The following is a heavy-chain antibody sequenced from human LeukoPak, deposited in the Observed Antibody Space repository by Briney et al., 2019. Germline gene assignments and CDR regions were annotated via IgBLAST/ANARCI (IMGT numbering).Heavy chain of an antibody. CDR2: IYHSGST. CDR3: ARESAGTPDTATESHFDY. CDR1: GGSISSRYW. D-gene: IGHD5-18*01. J-gene: IGHJ4*02. V-gene: IGHV4-4*02. Sequence: PSGTLSLTCAVSGGSISSRYWWSWVRQSPGKGLEWIGEIYHSGSTNYNPSLKSRVKISVDKSMNQFSLRLSSVTAADTAVYYCARESAGTPDTATESHFDYWGQGTLVTVSS.